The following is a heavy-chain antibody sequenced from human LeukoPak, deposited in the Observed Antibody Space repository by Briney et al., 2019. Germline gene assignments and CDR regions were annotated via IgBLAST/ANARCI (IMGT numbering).Heavy chain of an antibody. V-gene: IGHV4-30-2*01. D-gene: IGHD2-2*01. J-gene: IGHJ3*02. CDR3: ARRGLMPGPFDI. Sequence: SETLSLTCTVSGGSINSGGYYWSWIRQPPGKGLEWTGYIYHSGSTYYNPSLKSRVTISVDRSKNQFSLKLSSVTAADTAVYYCARRGLMPGPFDIWGQGTMVTVSS. CDR1: GGSINSGGYY. CDR2: IYHSGST.